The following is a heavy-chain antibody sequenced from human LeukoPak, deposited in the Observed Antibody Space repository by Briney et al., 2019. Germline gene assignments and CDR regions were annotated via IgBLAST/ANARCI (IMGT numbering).Heavy chain of an antibody. Sequence: PGGSLRLSCAAPGFTFSSYGMHWVRQAPRKGLERVAVIWYDGSNKYYADSVKGRFTISRDNSKNTLYLQMNSLRAEDTAVYYCARDPGLGYFDYWGQGTLVTVSS. CDR1: GFTFSSYG. D-gene: IGHD3/OR15-3a*01. CDR2: IWYDGSNK. J-gene: IGHJ4*02. CDR3: ARDPGLGYFDY. V-gene: IGHV3-33*01.